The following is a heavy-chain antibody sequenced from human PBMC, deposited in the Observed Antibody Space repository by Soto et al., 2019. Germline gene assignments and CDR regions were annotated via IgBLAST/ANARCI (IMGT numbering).Heavy chain of an antibody. D-gene: IGHD3-10*01. CDR2: INHSGST. CDR1: GGSFSGYY. V-gene: IGHV4-34*01. Sequence: PSETLSLTCAVYGGSFSGYYWSWIRQPPGKGLEWIGEINHSGSTNYNPSLKSRVTISVDTSKNQFSLKLSSVTAADTAVYYCARGRDYYGSGSYSDWGQGTMVTVSA. CDR3: ARGRDYYGSGSYSD. J-gene: IGHJ4*02.